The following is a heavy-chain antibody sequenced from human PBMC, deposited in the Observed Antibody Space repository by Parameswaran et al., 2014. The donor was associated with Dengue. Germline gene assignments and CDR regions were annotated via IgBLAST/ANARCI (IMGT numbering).Heavy chain of an antibody. CDR2: LKSKNDGGTT. Sequence: VRQAPGKGLEWLGRLKSKNDGGTTDYTAPLKGRITISRDDSKNTLYLQMNSLKIEDTAVYYCTTDRGVKVRPLFDCWGQGTPGHRLL. V-gene: IGHV3-15*01. D-gene: IGHD3-10*01. CDR3: TTDRGVKVRPLFDC. J-gene: IGHJ4*02.